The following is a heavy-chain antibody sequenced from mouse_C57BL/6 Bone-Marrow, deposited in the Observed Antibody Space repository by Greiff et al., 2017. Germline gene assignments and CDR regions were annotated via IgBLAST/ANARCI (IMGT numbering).Heavy chain of an antibody. CDR1: GFTFTDYY. CDR3: ASLAYYAMDY. Sequence: EVKLVESGGGLVQPGGSLSLSCAASGFTFTDYYMSWVRQPPGQALEWLGFIRNKANGYTTEYSASVKGRFTISRDNSQSILYLQMNALRAEDSATYYCASLAYYAMDYWGQGTSVTVSS. V-gene: IGHV7-3*01. CDR2: IRNKANGYTT. J-gene: IGHJ4*01.